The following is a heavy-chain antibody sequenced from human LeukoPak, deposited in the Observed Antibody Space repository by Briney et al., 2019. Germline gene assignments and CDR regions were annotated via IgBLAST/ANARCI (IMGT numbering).Heavy chain of an antibody. V-gene: IGHV4-34*08. Sequence: SGGSLRLSCIASGFNFGDYGMSWIRQPPGKGLEWIGEGSESGGTKFNPSLKSRVTISADTSKNQFSLKLNSVTAADTAVYYCAKNGQSGFSFDPWGQGTLVTVSS. D-gene: IGHD3-3*01. J-gene: IGHJ5*02. CDR1: GFNFGDYG. CDR2: GSESGGT. CDR3: AKNGQSGFSFDP.